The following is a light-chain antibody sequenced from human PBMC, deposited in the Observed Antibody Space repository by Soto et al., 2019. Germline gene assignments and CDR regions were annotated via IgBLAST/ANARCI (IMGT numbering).Light chain of an antibody. V-gene: IGLV1-44*01. J-gene: IGLJ1*01. CDR2: ANN. Sequence: QAVLTQPPSASGTPGQRVTISCSGSSSNIGSKTVNWYQFVPGAAPKLLIYANNQRPSGIPGRFSGSKSGTSASLDISGLQSEDESDYYCASWDDSLNGYVFGSGTKLTVL. CDR3: ASWDDSLNGYV. CDR1: SSNIGSKT.